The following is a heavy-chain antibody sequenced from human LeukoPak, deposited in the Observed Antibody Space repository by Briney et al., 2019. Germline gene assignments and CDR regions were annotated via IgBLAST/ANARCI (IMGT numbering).Heavy chain of an antibody. D-gene: IGHD5-24*01. CDR2: ISYDGSNK. Sequence: PGRSLRLSCAASGFTFSSYAMHWVRQAPGKGLEWVAVISYDGSNKYYADSVKGRFTISRDNAKNSLYLQMNSLRAEDTALYYCAKGRSWRMAHYFDYWGQGTLVTVSS. J-gene: IGHJ4*02. V-gene: IGHV3-30*04. CDR1: GFTFSSYA. CDR3: AKGRSWRMAHYFDY.